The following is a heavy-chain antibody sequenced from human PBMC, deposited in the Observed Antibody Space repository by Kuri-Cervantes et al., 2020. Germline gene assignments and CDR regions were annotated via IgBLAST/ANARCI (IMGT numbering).Heavy chain of an antibody. J-gene: IGHJ1*01. Sequence: ASVKVSCKASGGTFSSYAISWVRQAPGQGLEWMGWISAYNGNTNYAQKLQGRVTITRDTSASTAYMELSSLRSEDTAVYYCARTTVRTGYFQHWGQGTLVTVSS. V-gene: IGHV1-18*01. D-gene: IGHD4-17*01. CDR1: GGTFSSYA. CDR2: ISAYNGNT. CDR3: ARTTVRTGYFQH.